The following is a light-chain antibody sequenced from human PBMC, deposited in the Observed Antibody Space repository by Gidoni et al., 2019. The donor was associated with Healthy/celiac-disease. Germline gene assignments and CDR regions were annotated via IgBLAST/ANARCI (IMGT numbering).Light chain of an antibody. Sequence: DIQMTQSPSSLSASVVYRVTSTCRASQSISSYLNWYQQKPGKAPKLLIYAASSLQSGVPSRCSGSGSGTDYTLTISSLQPEDFATDYCQQSYSTPWTFGQGTKVEIK. V-gene: IGKV1-39*01. J-gene: IGKJ1*01. CDR1: QSISSY. CDR3: QQSYSTPWT. CDR2: AAS.